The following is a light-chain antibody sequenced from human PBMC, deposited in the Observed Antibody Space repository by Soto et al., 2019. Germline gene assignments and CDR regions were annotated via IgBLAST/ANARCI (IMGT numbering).Light chain of an antibody. J-gene: IGKJ5*01. Sequence: EIVLTQSPATLSLSPGERATLSCRASQSVSNYLAWYQQKPGQAPRLLIYDASNRATGIPARFSGSRSGTDFTLTISSLEPEDFAVYYCHQRSNWPPITFGPGTRLEIK. CDR3: HQRSNWPPIT. CDR2: DAS. CDR1: QSVSNY. V-gene: IGKV3-11*01.